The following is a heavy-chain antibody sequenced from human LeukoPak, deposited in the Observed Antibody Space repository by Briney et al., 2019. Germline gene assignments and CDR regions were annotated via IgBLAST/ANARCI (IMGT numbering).Heavy chain of an antibody. J-gene: IGHJ4*02. CDR2: SSPTGDIT. CDR3: ARVPDFIARPCDS. CDR1: GGSFSGNY. Sequence: KPSETLSLTCAVYGGSFSGNYWTLIRQTPGRGLEWIGESSPTGDITGYNPSLKGRATISVDSSKNQFSLKLTSMTAADAVVYYCARVPDFIARPCDSWGPGTLVTVSS. D-gene: IGHD2-21*01. V-gene: IGHV4-34*01.